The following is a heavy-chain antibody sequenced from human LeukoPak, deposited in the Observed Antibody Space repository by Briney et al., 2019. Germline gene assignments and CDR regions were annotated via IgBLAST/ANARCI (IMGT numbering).Heavy chain of an antibody. Sequence: SAPLSLTCAVSGGSISSTTNWGRWVRQPPGKGLEWIGEIHQSGSTNYKPSLKSRVTLSVDKTKNQFSLKMTSVTAADTAVYYCAREISWSRGAFDIWGQGTMVTVSS. J-gene: IGHJ3*02. CDR1: GGSISSTTNW. CDR3: AREISWSRGAFDI. D-gene: IGHD6-13*01. V-gene: IGHV4-4*02. CDR2: IHQSGST.